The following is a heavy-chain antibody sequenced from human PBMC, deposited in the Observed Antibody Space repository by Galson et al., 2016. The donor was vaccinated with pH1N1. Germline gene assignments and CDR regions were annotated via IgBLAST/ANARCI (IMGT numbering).Heavy chain of an antibody. CDR1: GGSISSEY. CDR3: ARGLAVAGTFYFDP. Sequence: SETLSLTCTVSGGSISSEYWSWIRQPPGKGLEWIGFFYNSGSTKYNPSLKSRVTISADTSKNQFSLKLTSVTAADTAVYYCARGLAVAGTFYFDPWGQGTLVTVSS. CDR2: FYNSGST. V-gene: IGHV4-59*08. D-gene: IGHD6-19*01. J-gene: IGHJ4*02.